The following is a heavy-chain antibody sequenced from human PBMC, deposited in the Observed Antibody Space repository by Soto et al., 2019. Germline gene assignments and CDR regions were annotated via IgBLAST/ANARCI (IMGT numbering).Heavy chain of an antibody. Sequence: QITLKESGPTLVKPTQTLTLTCTFSGFSLSTSGVGVGWIHQPPGKALEWLALIYWDDDKRYSPSLKSRLTITKDTSKNQVVLTMTNMDPVDTATYYCAHDTVTTSLVQFDYWGQGTLVTVSS. J-gene: IGHJ4*02. D-gene: IGHD4-17*01. CDR3: AHDTVTTSLVQFDY. CDR2: IYWDDDK. CDR1: GFSLSTSGVG. V-gene: IGHV2-5*02.